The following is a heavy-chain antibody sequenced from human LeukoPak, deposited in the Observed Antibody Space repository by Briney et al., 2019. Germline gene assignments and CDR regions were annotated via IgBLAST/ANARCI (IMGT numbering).Heavy chain of an antibody. CDR1: GFTFSSYA. V-gene: IGHV3-30*18. CDR2: ISYDGSNK. J-gene: IGHJ4*02. CDR3: AKDRYGDRYYFDY. Sequence: GGSLRLSCAASGFTFSSYAMSWVRQAPGKGLEWVAVISYDGSNKYYADSVKGRFTISRDNSKNTLYLQMNSLRAEDTAVYYCAKDRYGDRYYFDYWGQGTLVTVSS. D-gene: IGHD4-17*01.